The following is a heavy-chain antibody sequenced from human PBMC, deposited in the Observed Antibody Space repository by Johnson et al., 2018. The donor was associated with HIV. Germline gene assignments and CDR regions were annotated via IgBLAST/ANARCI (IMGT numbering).Heavy chain of an antibody. Sequence: VQLVESGGGVVQPGRSLRLSCAASGFTFSSYAIHWVRQAPGKGLEWVALTSYDGSNKYYADSVKGRFTISRDNSKNTLYLQMNSLRAEDTAVYYCAKGGYNWKFDGFDIWGQGTMVTVSS. CDR1: GFTFSSYA. CDR3: AKGGYNWKFDGFDI. J-gene: IGHJ3*02. CDR2: TSYDGSNK. V-gene: IGHV3-30-3*02. D-gene: IGHD1-20*01.